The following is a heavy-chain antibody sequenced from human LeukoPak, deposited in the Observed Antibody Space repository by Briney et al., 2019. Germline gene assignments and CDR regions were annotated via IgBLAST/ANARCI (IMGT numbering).Heavy chain of an antibody. V-gene: IGHV4-59*01. CDR3: ARDQAHYYGSGSFYGMDV. D-gene: IGHD3-10*01. J-gene: IGHJ6*02. CDR2: IYYSGRT. Sequence: SETLSLTCTVSGVSISSYYWTWIRQPPGKGLEWIGYIYYSGRTNYNPSLQSRLTISVDPSKNQFSLKLSSVTAADTAVYYCARDQAHYYGSGSFYGMDVWGQGTTVTVSS. CDR1: GVSISSYY.